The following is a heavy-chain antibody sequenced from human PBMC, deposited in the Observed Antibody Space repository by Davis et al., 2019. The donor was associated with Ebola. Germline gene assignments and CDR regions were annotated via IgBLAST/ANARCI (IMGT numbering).Heavy chain of an antibody. CDR3: AKDQQAKRGLGAFDI. Sequence: GGSLRPSCAASGFTFSSYAMSWVRQAPGKGLEWVSASSGSGGSTYYADSVKGRFTISRDNSKNTLYLQMNSLRVEDTAVYYCAKDQQAKRGLGAFDIWGQGTMVTVSS. J-gene: IGHJ3*02. D-gene: IGHD6-13*01. V-gene: IGHV3-23*01. CDR1: GFTFSSYA. CDR2: SSGSGGST.